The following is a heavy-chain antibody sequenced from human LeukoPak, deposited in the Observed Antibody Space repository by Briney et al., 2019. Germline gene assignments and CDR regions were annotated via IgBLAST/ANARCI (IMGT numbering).Heavy chain of an antibody. J-gene: IGHJ4*02. CDR1: GFTFSSYW. CDR3: ARDWFDGDYDRFDY. CDR2: INQDGSQK. D-gene: IGHD4-17*01. V-gene: IGHV3-7*03. Sequence: GSLRLSCAVSGFTFSSYWMSWFRQAPGKGLEWVANINQDGSQKFSVDSVKGRFTISRDNAKNSLSLQMNSLRVEDTAVYYWARDWFDGDYDRFDYWGQGTLVTVSS.